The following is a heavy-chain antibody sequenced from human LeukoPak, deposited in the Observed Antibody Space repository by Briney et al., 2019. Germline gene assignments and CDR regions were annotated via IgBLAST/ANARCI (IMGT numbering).Heavy chain of an antibody. CDR3: ARANIVAGGYYYYGMDV. J-gene: IGHJ6*02. CDR1: GFRFSSYA. CDR2: ISSGSASI. D-gene: IGHD2-21*01. V-gene: IGHV3-48*02. Sequence: GGSLRLSYVSSGFRFSSYAMNWVRQAPGKGLEWISYISSGSASIYYADSVKGRFTISRDNAKNSLFLQVNSLRDDDTAVYYCARANIVAGGYYYYGMDVWGRGTTVTVSS.